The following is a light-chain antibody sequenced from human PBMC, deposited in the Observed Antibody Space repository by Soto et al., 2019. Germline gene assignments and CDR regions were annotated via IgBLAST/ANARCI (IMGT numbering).Light chain of an antibody. CDR1: QSVDRSD. CDR3: QHFGRSPLT. J-gene: IGKJ4*01. CDR2: STS. Sequence: VVTQSPGTLSLSPGERATLSCRASQSVDRSDIAWYQQKPGQAPRLLIYSTSIRAAGIPDRFSVSGSGTDFRLTISRLEPEDFAVYYCQHFGRSPLTFGGGTKVDIK. V-gene: IGKV3-20*01.